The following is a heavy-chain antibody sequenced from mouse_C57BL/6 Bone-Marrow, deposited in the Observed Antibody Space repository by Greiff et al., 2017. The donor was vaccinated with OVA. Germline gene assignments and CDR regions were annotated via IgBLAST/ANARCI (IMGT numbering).Heavy chain of an antibody. CDR3: TIYYYGSSSAWFAY. V-gene: IGHV1-15*01. Sequence: VQLQQSGAELVRPGASVTLSCKASGYTFTDYEMHWVKQTPVHGLEWIGAIDPETGGTAYNQKFQGKAILTADKSSSTAYMELRSLTSEDSAVYYGTIYYYGSSSAWFAYWGQGTLVTVSA. CDR1: GYTFTDYE. D-gene: IGHD1-1*01. CDR2: IDPETGGT. J-gene: IGHJ3*01.